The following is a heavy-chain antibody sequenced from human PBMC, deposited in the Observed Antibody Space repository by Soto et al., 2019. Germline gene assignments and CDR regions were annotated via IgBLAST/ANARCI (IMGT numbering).Heavy chain of an antibody. CDR2: SYSAGST. J-gene: IGHJ4*02. V-gene: IGHV3-53*01. Sequence: GGSLRLSCAASGLTVSSSYISWVRQAPGKGLQWVSVSYSAGSTYYANFVNDRFTISRDISTNIVYVQMSSLTDEEGEVYYCPRARGPEYSSAIFFDIWRQRALVTVS. CDR3: PRARGPEYSSAIFFDI. D-gene: IGHD5-18*01. CDR1: GLTVSSSY.